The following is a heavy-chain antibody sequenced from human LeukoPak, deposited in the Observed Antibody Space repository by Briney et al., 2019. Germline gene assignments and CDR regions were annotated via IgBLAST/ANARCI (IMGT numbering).Heavy chain of an antibody. CDR3: ANEPNHDFWSETGWFDP. CDR1: GGSISSGSYY. J-gene: IGHJ5*02. D-gene: IGHD3-3*01. Sequence: PSETLSLTCTVSGGSISSGSYYWSWIRQPAGKGLEWIGRIYTSGSTNYNPSLKSRVTISVDTSKNQFSLKLGSVTAADTAVYYYANEPNHDFWSETGWFDPWGQGTLVTVSS. V-gene: IGHV4-61*02. CDR2: IYTSGST.